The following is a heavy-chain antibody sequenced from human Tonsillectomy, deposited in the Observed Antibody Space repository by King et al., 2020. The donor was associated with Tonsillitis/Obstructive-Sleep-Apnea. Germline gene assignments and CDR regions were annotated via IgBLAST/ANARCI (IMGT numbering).Heavy chain of an antibody. Sequence: VQLVESGGGLVQPGGSLRLSCAASGFTFSSYAMSWVRQAPGKGLEWVSAISGSGGSTYYADSVKGRFTISRDNSKNTLCLQMNSLRTEDTAVYYCAKDLPSPEYSGYDLFDYWGQGTLVTVSS. CDR3: AKDLPSPEYSGYDLFDY. CDR2: ISGSGGST. J-gene: IGHJ4*02. CDR1: GFTFSSYA. D-gene: IGHD5-12*01. V-gene: IGHV3-23*04.